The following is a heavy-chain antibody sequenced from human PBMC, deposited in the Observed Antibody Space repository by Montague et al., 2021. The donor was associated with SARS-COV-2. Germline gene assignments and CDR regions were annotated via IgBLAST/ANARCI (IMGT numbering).Heavy chain of an antibody. Sequence: PALVKPTQTLTLTCTFSGFSLTSSGVAVGWIRQPPGKALEWLALIYWDDDKRYTPSLKTKLTITKVTSKNQVALIMTNMDPVDTATYYCAHSIPKLSRGLRWVVGAFDIWGQGTTVTVSS. V-gene: IGHV2-5*02. CDR1: GFSLTSSGVA. CDR3: AHSIPKLSRGLRWVVGAFDI. J-gene: IGHJ3*02. D-gene: IGHD4-23*01. CDR2: IYWDDDK.